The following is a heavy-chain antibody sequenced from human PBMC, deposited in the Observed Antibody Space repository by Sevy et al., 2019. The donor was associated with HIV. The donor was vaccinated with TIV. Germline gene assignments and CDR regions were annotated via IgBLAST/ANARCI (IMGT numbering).Heavy chain of an antibody. J-gene: IGHJ4*02. Sequence: SETLSLTCAVYGGSFSGYYWSWIRQPPGNGLEWIGEINHSGSTNYNPSLKSRVTISVDTSKNQFSLKLSSVTAADTAVYYCARGEGDLTIWGQGTLVTVSS. CDR2: INHSGST. CDR1: GGSFSGYY. CDR3: ARGEGDLTI. D-gene: IGHD3-3*01. V-gene: IGHV4-34*01.